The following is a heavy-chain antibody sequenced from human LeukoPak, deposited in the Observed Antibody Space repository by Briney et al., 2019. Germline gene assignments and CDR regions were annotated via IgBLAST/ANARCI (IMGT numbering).Heavy chain of an antibody. CDR1: GFTFSSYA. J-gene: IGHJ6*03. D-gene: IGHD2-2*02. V-gene: IGHV3-23*01. CDR2: ISGSGAST. CDR3: AKGGWRCCISSCYTLDYYYYMDV. Sequence: GGSLRLSCAASGFTFSSYAMSWVRQAPGKGLEWVSGISGSGASTYYADSVKGRFTISRDKSKNTLYLQMNSQRAEDTAVYHCAKGGWRCCISSCYTLDYYYYMDVWGEGATVGVSS.